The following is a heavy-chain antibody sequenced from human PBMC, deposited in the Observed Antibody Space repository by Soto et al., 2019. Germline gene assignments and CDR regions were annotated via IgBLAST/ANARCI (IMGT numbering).Heavy chain of an antibody. J-gene: IGHJ6*02. V-gene: IGHV3-53*01. CDR3: VVEMATAYYYGMDV. CDR1: GFTVSSNY. CDR2: IYSGGST. D-gene: IGHD5-18*01. Sequence: GGSLRLSCAASGFTVSSNYMSWVRQAPGKGLEWVSVIYSGGSTYYADSVKGRFTISRDNSKNTLYLQMNSLRAEDTAVYYCVVEMATAYYYGMDVWGQGTTVTVSS.